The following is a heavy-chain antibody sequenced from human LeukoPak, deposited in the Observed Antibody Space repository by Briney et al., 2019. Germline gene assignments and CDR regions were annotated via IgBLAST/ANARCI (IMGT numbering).Heavy chain of an antibody. Sequence: GASVKASCKASGFTFTSSAMQWVRQARGQRLEWIGWIVVGSGNTNYAQKFQERVTITRDMSTSTAYMELSSLRSEDTAVYYCAALGQGPYYYGSGSYQTFDYWGQGTLVTVSS. CDR3: AALGQGPYYYGSGSYQTFDY. V-gene: IGHV1-58*02. J-gene: IGHJ4*02. CDR1: GFTFTSSA. D-gene: IGHD3-10*01. CDR2: IVVGSGNT.